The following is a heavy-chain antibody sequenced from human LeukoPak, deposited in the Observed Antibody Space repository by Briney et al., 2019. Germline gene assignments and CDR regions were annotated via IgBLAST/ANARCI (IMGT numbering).Heavy chain of an antibody. Sequence: GESLKISCKGSGYSFTNYWIAWVRQMPGKGLEWMGVIYPGDSDTRYNPSFQGQVTISADRSFGTAYLRWGSLKASDSAMYYCARREATTEYFDFWGQGTLVTVSS. J-gene: IGHJ4*02. D-gene: IGHD1-7*01. V-gene: IGHV5-51*01. CDR3: ARREATTEYFDF. CDR2: IYPGDSDT. CDR1: GYSFTNYW.